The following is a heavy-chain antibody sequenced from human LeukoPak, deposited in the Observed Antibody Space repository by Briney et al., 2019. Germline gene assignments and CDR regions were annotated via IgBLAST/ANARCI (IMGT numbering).Heavy chain of an antibody. D-gene: IGHD3-22*01. J-gene: IGHJ4*02. CDR2: IYHSGST. CDR3: ARDLGYYYDSSGYG. Sequence: SETLSLTCAVSGGSISSSNWWSWVRQPPGKGLEWIGEIYHSGSTNYNPSLKSRVTISVDKSKNQFSLKLSSVTAADTAVYYCARDLGYYYDSSGYGWGQGTLVTVSS. CDR1: GGSISSSNW. V-gene: IGHV4-4*02.